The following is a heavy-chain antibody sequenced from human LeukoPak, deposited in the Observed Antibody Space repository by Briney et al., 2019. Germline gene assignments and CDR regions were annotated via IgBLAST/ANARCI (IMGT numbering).Heavy chain of an antibody. CDR1: GFTFSSYG. CDR2: ISYDGSNK. V-gene: IGHV3-30*18. CDR3: AKDLESSSWSQGYFDY. J-gene: IGHJ4*02. Sequence: PGGSLRLSCAASGFTFSSYGMHWVRQAPGKGLEWVAVISYDGSNKYYADSVKGRFTISRDNSKNTLYLQMNSLRAEDTAVYYCAKDLESSSWSQGYFDYWGQGTLVTVSS. D-gene: IGHD6-13*01.